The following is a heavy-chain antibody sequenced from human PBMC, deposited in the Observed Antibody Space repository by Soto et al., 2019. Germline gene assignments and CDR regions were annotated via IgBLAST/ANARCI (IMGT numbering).Heavy chain of an antibody. V-gene: IGHV1-69*13. CDR3: ARGIAAAGTIDY. CDR1: GGTFSSYA. Sequence: ASVKVSSKASGGTFSSYAISWVRQAPGQGLEWMGGIIPIFGTANYAQKFQGRVTITADESTSTAYMELSSLRSEDTAVYYCARGIAAAGTIDYWGQGTLVTVSS. CDR2: IIPIFGTA. J-gene: IGHJ4*02. D-gene: IGHD6-13*01.